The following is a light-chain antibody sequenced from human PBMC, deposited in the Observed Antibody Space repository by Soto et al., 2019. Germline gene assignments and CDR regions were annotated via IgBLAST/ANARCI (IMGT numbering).Light chain of an antibody. Sequence: VLTQYPLSLPVTPGEPASISCRSSQSLLHSNGNIYLDWYLQKPGQSPQLLIYLCSIRASGVPDRFSGSGSGTDFTLKITRVEAEDVGVYYCMQAIQAPRTFGLGTKV. CDR1: QSLLHSNGNIY. V-gene: IGKV2-28*01. CDR2: LCS. J-gene: IGKJ1*01. CDR3: MQAIQAPRT.